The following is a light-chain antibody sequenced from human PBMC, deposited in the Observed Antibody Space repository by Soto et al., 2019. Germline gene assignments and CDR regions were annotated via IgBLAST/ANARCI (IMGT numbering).Light chain of an antibody. CDR1: SSDVGGYNY. CDR3: CSYAGSYTHV. Sequence: QSALTQPRSVSGSPGQSATISCTGTSSDVGGYNYVSWYQQHPGKAPKLMIYDVSKRPSGVPDRFSGSKSGNTASLTISGLQAEDEADCCSYAGSYTHVFGTGTKVTVL. J-gene: IGLJ1*01. CDR2: DVS. V-gene: IGLV2-11*01.